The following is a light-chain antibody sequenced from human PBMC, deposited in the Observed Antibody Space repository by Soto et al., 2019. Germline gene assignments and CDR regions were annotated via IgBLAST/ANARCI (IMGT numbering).Light chain of an antibody. Sequence: DIQMTQSPSTLSASVGDRVTITCRDSQSVTSRLAWYQQKPGKATKLLIYGASNLESGVPSRFSGSGSGTEFTLTISSLQPDDFATYYCQQYNSYSLTFGGGTTVEIK. CDR2: GAS. CDR1: QSVTSR. V-gene: IGKV1-5*01. CDR3: QQYNSYSLT. J-gene: IGKJ4*01.